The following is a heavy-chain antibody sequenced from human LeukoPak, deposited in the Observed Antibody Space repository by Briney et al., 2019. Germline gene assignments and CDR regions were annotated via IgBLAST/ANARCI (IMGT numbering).Heavy chain of an antibody. V-gene: IGHV1-18*01. Sequence: ASVKVSCKASGGTFSSYAISWVRQAPGQGLEWMGWISAYNGNTNYAQKLQGRVTMTTDTSTSTAYMELRSLRYDDTAVYYCATGRTRGGGAFDIWGQGTMVTVSS. D-gene: IGHD3-10*01. CDR1: GGTFSSYA. J-gene: IGHJ3*02. CDR2: ISAYNGNT. CDR3: ATGRTRGGGAFDI.